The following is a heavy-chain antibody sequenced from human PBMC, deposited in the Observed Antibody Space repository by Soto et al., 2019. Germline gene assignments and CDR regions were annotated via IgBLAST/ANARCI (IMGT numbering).Heavy chain of an antibody. CDR3: AAGYGCDY. V-gene: IGHV4-34*01. Sequence: SETLSLTCAVYGGSFSGYYWSWIRQPPGKGLEWIGEINHSGSTNYNPSLKSRVTISVDTSKNQFSLKLSSVTAADTAVYYCAAGYGCDYWGQGTLVTVSS. D-gene: IGHD4-17*01. J-gene: IGHJ4*02. CDR2: INHSGST. CDR1: GGSFSGYY.